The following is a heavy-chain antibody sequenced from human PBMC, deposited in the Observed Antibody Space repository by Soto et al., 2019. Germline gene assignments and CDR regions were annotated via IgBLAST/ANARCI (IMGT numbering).Heavy chain of an antibody. CDR1: GYTFTSCG. V-gene: IGHV1-18*01. CDR2: ISAYNGNT. D-gene: IGHD4-17*01. Sequence: ASVKVSCKASGYTFTSCGISWLRQAPGQGLEWMGWISAYNGNTNYAQKLQGRVTMTTDTSTSTAYMELRSLRSDDTAVYYCARAPPMTTVTTYYYYYMDVWGKGTTVTVSS. J-gene: IGHJ6*03. CDR3: ARAPPMTTVTTYYYYYMDV.